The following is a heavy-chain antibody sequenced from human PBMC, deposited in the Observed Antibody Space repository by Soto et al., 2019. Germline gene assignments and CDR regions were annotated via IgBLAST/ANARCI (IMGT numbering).Heavy chain of an antibody. CDR2: IWYDGSNK. J-gene: IGHJ4*02. CDR1: GFTFSSYG. Sequence: GGSLRLSCAASGFTFSSYGMHWVRQAPGKGLEWVAVIWYDGSNKYYADSVKGRFTISRDNSKNTLYLQMNSLRAEDTAVYYCARARGIVVVPAAMDYWGQGTLVTVSS. CDR3: ARARGIVVVPAAMDY. V-gene: IGHV3-33*01. D-gene: IGHD2-2*01.